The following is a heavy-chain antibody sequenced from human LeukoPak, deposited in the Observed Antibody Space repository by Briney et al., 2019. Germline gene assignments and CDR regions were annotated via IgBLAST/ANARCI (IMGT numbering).Heavy chain of an antibody. Sequence: GGSLRLSCAASGFTFSSYAMSWDRQAPGKGLEWVSAISGSGGSTYYADSVKGRFTISRDNSKNTLYLQMNSLRAEDSAVYYCAKDRVSPGLNWFDPWGQGTLVTVSS. V-gene: IGHV3-23*01. CDR3: AKDRVSPGLNWFDP. D-gene: IGHD3-16*01. CDR1: GFTFSSYA. CDR2: ISGSGGST. J-gene: IGHJ5*02.